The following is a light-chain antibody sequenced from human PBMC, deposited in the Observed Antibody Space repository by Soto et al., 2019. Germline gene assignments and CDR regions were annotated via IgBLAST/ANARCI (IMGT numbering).Light chain of an antibody. V-gene: IGKV1-5*01. CDR3: QQYKTYTT. Sequence: DIQMTQSPSTLSASVGDRVTITCRASQSISTWLVWYQQKAGKAPKVLIYDASSLQSGVPSRFSGHGSGTDFTLTISSLQPDDSAIYYCQQYKTYTTFGQGTKVDIK. CDR1: QSISTW. CDR2: DAS. J-gene: IGKJ2*01.